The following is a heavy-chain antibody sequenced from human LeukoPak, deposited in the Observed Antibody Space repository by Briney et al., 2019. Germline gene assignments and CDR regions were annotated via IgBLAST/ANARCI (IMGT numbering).Heavy chain of an antibody. CDR2: INPNSGGT. CDR3: ARDGYCSSTSCYAYYDY. D-gene: IGHD2-2*03. V-gene: IGHV1-2*02. Sequence: GASVKVSCKASGYTFTGYYMHWVRQAPGQGLEWMGWINPNSGGTSYAQKFQGRVTMTRDTSISTAYMELSRLRSDDTAVYYCARDGYCSSTSCYAYYDYWGQGTLVTVSS. J-gene: IGHJ4*02. CDR1: GYTFTGYY.